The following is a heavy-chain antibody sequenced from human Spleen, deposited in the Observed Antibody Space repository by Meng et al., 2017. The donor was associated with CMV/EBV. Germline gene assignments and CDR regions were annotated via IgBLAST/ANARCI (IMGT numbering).Heavy chain of an antibody. V-gene: IGHV1-69*05. D-gene: IGHD6-13*01. Sequence: SVKVSCKASGGTFSSYAISWVRQAPGQGLEWMGGIIPIFGTANYAQKFQGRVTITTDESTSTAYMKLSSLRSEDTAVYYCARGPLARDPPTYSSSWDATAYYGMDFWGQGTTVTVSS. CDR2: IIPIFGTA. CDR1: GGTFSSYA. J-gene: IGHJ6*02. CDR3: ARGPLARDPPTYSSSWDATAYYGMDF.